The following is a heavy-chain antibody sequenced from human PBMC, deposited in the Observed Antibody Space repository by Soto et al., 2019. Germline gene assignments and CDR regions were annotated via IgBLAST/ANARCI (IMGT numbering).Heavy chain of an antibody. J-gene: IGHJ4*02. Sequence: SETLSLTCTVSGGSISSSSYYWGWIRQPPGKGLEWIGSIYYSGSTYYNPSLKSRVTISVDTSKNQFSLKLSSVTAADTAVYYCSRIRRRYELTDYRGQATLVTVSS. CDR1: GGSISSSSYY. D-gene: IGHD5-12*01. CDR2: IYYSGST. V-gene: IGHV4-39*01. CDR3: SRIRRRYELTDY.